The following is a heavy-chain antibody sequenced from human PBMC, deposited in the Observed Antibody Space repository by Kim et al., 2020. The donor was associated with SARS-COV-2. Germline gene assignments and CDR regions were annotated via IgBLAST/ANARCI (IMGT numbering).Heavy chain of an antibody. CDR2: ISAYNGNT. CDR3: ARVRWNGYNPDAFDI. D-gene: IGHD5-12*01. CDR1: GYTFTSYG. V-gene: IGHV1-18*01. Sequence: ASVKVSCKASGYTFTSYGISWVRQAPGQGLEWMGWISAYNGNTNYAQKLQGRVTMTTDTSTSTAYMELRSLRSDDTAVYYCARVRWNGYNPDAFDIWGQGTMVTVSS. J-gene: IGHJ3*02.